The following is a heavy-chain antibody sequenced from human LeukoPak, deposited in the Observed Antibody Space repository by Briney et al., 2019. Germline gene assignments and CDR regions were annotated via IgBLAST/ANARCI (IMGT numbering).Heavy chain of an antibody. CDR1: GGSIGSYY. D-gene: IGHD3-22*01. CDR3: ARENYDSSLPPGWFDP. CDR2: IYHSGST. V-gene: IGHV4-59*01. Sequence: PSETLSLTCTVSGGSIGSYYWSWIRQPPGKGLEWIGYIYHSGSTNYIPSLKSRVTISVDTSKNQFSLKLSSVTAADTAVYYCARENYDSSLPPGWFDPWGQGTLVTVSS. J-gene: IGHJ5*02.